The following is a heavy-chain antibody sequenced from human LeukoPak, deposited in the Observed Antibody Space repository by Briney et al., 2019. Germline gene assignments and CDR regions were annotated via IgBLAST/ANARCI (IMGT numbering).Heavy chain of an antibody. CDR1: GGSFSGCF. CDR2: INHSGST. V-gene: IGHV4-34*01. Sequence: PSETLSFTCAVYGGSFSGCFWRWNSVRQPPGKGLEWVGEINHSGSTNYNPSLKSRVTISVDTSKNQFSLKLSSVTAADTAVYYCACRRRGMVRGVPTDYWGQGTLVTVSS. D-gene: IGHD3-10*01. CDR3: ACRRRGMVRGVPTDY. J-gene: IGHJ4*02.